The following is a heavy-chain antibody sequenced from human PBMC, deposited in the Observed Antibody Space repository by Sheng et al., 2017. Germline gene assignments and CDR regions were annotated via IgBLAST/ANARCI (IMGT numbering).Heavy chain of an antibody. CDR1: GFSFSSYG. Sequence: QVRLLESGGGVVQPGGSLRLSCVTSGFSFSSYGIHWVRQAPGKGLEWVAFIRYDGSDKFYTDSVKGRFAISRDNSKNTLFLQMNSLRHDDTAFYYCARATYGYSFDYLGQGALVTVSS. CDR2: IRYDGSDK. D-gene: IGHD5-18*01. CDR3: ARATYGYSFDY. J-gene: IGHJ4*02. V-gene: IGHV3-30*02.